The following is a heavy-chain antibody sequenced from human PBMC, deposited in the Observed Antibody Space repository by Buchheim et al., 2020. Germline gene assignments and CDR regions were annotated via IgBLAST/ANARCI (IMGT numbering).Heavy chain of an antibody. CDR3: ARDSGYCTSINCRGDAFDV. J-gene: IGHJ3*01. CDR2: FGSIGSTI. CDR1: GFTFSAYE. V-gene: IGHV3-48*03. D-gene: IGHD2-2*03. Sequence: EVQLVEPGGGLVQPGGSLRLSCAASGFTFSAYEMNWVRQAPGKGLEWVSYFGSIGSTIYYADSVKGRFTISRDNAKNSLYLQMNSLRAEDTAVYYCARDSGYCTSINCRGDAFDVWGQGT.